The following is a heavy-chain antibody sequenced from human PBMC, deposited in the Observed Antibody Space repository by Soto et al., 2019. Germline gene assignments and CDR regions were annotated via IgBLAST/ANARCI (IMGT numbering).Heavy chain of an antibody. CDR3: AKDDCSICNGPAYNFDMDV. V-gene: IGHV3-23*01. Sequence: PGGSLRLSCAASGFTFSNYAMTWVRQAPGKGLEWVSGVTRGGSAYYADSVKGRFTISRDNSKNMVFLQMNSLRAEDTAIYYCAKDDCSICNGPAYNFDMDVWGQGTTVTVSS. CDR2: VTRGGSA. D-gene: IGHD2-15*01. CDR1: GFTFSNYA. J-gene: IGHJ6*02.